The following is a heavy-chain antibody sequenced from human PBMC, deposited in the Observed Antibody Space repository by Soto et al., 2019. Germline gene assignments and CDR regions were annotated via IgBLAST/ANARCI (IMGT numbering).Heavy chain of an antibody. CDR2: IYYSGST. V-gene: IGHV4-39*01. CDR3: ARLGYCSSTSCFFDP. CDR1: GGSISSSSYY. J-gene: IGHJ5*02. Sequence: SVTLSLPCTVSGGSISSSSYYWGWIRQPPGKGLEWIGSIYYSGSTYYNPSLKSRVTISVDTSKNQFSLKLSSVTAADTAVYYCARLGYCSSTSCFFDPWGQGTLVTVSS. D-gene: IGHD2-2*01.